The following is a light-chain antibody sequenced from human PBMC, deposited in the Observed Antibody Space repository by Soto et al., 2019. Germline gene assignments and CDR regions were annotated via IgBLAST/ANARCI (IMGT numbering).Light chain of an antibody. V-gene: IGKV3-20*01. J-gene: IGKJ1*01. CDR1: QSVSNNY. CDR3: QQYEAVVT. CDR2: GAS. Sequence: IVLTQSTGTLSLSPGERVTLSCRASQSVSNNYFAWYQQKPGRALRLLIDGASTRATGIPDRFSGSGSGTDFTLTISRLEPEDVAVYYCQQYEAVVTFGQRTKVDIK.